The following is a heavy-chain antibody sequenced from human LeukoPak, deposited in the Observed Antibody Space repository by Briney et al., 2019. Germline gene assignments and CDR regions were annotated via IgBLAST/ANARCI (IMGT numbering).Heavy chain of an antibody. J-gene: IGHJ3*02. CDR3: ARLDCSSTSCYFAFDI. Sequence: SSETLSLPCAVYGGPFSGYSWNWLRQPPVKGLEWIGEINHSGGTNYNPSLKSRVTISVHTSKKLFSLKLSSVTAADTAVYYCARLDCSSTSCYFAFDIWGQGTMVTVSS. V-gene: IGHV4-34*01. CDR2: INHSGGT. D-gene: IGHD2-2*01. CDR1: GGPFSGYS.